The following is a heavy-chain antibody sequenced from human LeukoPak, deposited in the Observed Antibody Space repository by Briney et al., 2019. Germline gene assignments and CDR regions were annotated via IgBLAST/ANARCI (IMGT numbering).Heavy chain of an antibody. CDR3: ARLSETPAFYPGGRYLYLAY. D-gene: IGHD2-8*02. CDR1: GYTFSSYD. Sequence: RASVKVSCKASGYTFSSYDINWVRQATGQGLECMGWMNPSTGNTGYAQKFQGRVTMTRDTSTSTAYMELSSLKSEDTAVYYCARLSETPAFYPGGRYLYLAYWGQGAQVTVSS. J-gene: IGHJ4*02. CDR2: MNPSTGNT. V-gene: IGHV1-8*01.